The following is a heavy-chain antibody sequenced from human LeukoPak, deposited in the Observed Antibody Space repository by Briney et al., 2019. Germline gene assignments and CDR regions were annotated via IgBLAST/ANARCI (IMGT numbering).Heavy chain of an antibody. J-gene: IGHJ3*02. Sequence: SETLSLTCTVSGGSISSGGYYCSWIRQHPGKGLEWIGYVYYSGSTYYNPSLKSQVTISVDTSKNQFSLKLSSVTAADTAVYYCAASSMTGRPAGVYAFDIWGQGTMVTVSS. CDR3: AASSMTGRPAGVYAFDI. D-gene: IGHD1-14*01. CDR1: GGSISSGGYY. V-gene: IGHV4-31*01. CDR2: VYYSGST.